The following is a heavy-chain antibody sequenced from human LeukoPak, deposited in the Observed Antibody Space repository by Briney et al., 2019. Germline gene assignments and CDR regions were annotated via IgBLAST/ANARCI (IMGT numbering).Heavy chain of an antibody. CDR2: IWYDGSNK. CDR1: GFTFSSYG. D-gene: IGHD6-19*01. V-gene: IGHV3-30*02. J-gene: IGHJ4*02. CDR3: AKDRGWWTYFDY. Sequence: QPGGSLRLSCAASGFTFSSYGMHWVRQAPGKGLEWVAFIWYDGSNKYYADSVKGRFTISRDNSKNTLYLQMNSLRAEDTAVYYCAKDRGWWTYFDYWGQGTLVTVSS.